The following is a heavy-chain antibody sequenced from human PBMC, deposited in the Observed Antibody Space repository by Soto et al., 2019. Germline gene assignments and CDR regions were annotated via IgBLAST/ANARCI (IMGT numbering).Heavy chain of an antibody. CDR3: AKAAGKVSTPFDP. CDR1: GFRFSAYG. CDR2: ISNEGRDT. Sequence: QIQLVESGGGVVQPGRSLRLSCAASGFRFSAYGMHWVRQTPGKGLEWVALISNEGRDTYFADSVKGRFTISRDNSRNTLYLQMNSVRAEDTAIYHCAKAAGKVSTPFDPWGQGTLVTVSS. D-gene: IGHD2-8*01. J-gene: IGHJ5*02. V-gene: IGHV3-30*18.